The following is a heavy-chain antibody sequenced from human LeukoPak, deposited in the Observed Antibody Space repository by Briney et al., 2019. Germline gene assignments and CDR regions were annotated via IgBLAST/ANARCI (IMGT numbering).Heavy chain of an antibody. CDR2: IYYSGST. CDR3: ARVFSYPLRAPFDP. J-gene: IGHJ5*02. Sequence: SETLSLTCSVSGGSISSSSYYWGWIRQPPGRGLEWIGTIYYSGSTYYNPSLKSRVTISVDTSKNQFSLKLSSVTAADTAVYYCARVFSYPLRAPFDPWGQGTLVTVSS. CDR1: GGSISSSSYY. D-gene: IGHD3-3*01. V-gene: IGHV4-39*07.